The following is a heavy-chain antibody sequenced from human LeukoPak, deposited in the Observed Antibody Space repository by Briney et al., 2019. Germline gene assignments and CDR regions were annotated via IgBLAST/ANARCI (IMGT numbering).Heavy chain of an antibody. CDR1: GGTFSSYA. CDR2: IIPIFGTA. V-gene: IGHV1-69*13. D-gene: IGHD3-10*02. CDR3: ARDPGYVALRYFDY. J-gene: IGHJ4*02. Sequence: ASVKVSCKASGGTFSSYAISWVRQAPGQGLEWMGGIIPIFGTANYAQKFQGRVTITADESTSTAYMELRSLRSDDTAVYYCARDPGYVALRYFDYWGQGTLVTVSS.